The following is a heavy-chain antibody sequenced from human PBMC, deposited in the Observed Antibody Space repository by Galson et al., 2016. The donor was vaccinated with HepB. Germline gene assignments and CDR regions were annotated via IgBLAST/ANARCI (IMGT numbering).Heavy chain of an antibody. J-gene: IGHJ5*02. CDR1: GFNFSNYN. D-gene: IGHD2-15*01. V-gene: IGHV3-48*02. CDR3: VRENEEYETVLSWVNWFDP. CDR2: ISGSSGTI. Sequence: SLRLSCAASGFNFSNYNMDWVRQAPGKGLEWLAYISGSSGTIYYTESVKGRFTISRDNAMNSLYLQMNSLRDEDTALYYCVRENEEYETVLSWVNWFDPWGQGTLVTVSS.